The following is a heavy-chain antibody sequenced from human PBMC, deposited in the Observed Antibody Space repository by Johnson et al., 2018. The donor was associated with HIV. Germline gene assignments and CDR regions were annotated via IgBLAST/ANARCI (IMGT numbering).Heavy chain of an antibody. D-gene: IGHD1-26*01. CDR2: ISYDGSNK. J-gene: IGHJ3*02. Sequence: QVQLVESGGGVVQPGRSLRLSCAASGFTFSSYAMHWVRQAPGKGLEWVAVISYDGSNKYYADSVKGRFTISRDNSKNTLYLQMNSLRAEDTAVYYCARDLMGASGVDPYAFDIWGQGTMVTVSS. CDR1: GFTFSSYA. V-gene: IGHV3-30*04. CDR3: ARDLMGASGVDPYAFDI.